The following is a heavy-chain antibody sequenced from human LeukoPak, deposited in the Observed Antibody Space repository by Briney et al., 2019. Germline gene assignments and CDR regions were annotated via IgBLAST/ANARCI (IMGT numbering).Heavy chain of an antibody. CDR3: ARESYSSSYLFDF. CDR1: GGSISSGGYY. J-gene: IGHJ4*02. CDR2: IYYSGST. V-gene: IGHV4-31*03. Sequence: SETLSLTCTVSGGSISSGGYYWSWIRQHPGKGLEWIGYIYYSGSTYYNPSLRSRVTISVDMSKNQISLKVNSVTAADTAVYYCARESYSSSYLFDFWGQGTLVTVSS. D-gene: IGHD6-6*01.